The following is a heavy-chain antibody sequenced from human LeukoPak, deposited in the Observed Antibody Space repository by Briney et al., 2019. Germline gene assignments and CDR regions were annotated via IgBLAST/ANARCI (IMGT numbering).Heavy chain of an antibody. CDR2: ISSSSSFI. CDR3: AKDSYSSGWSPDN. V-gene: IGHV3-21*01. CDR1: GFIFSTSD. Sequence: GGSLRLSCAASGFIFSTSDMTWVRQAPGKGLEWVSSISSSSSFIYYADSVKGRFTISRDNAKNSLYLQMNSLRAEDTAVYYCAKDSYSSGWSPDNWGQGTLVTVSS. D-gene: IGHD6-19*01. J-gene: IGHJ4*02.